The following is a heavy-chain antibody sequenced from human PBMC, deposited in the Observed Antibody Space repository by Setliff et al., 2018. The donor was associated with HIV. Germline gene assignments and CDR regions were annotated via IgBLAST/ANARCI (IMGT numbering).Heavy chain of an antibody. D-gene: IGHD3-22*01. J-gene: IGHJ4*02. Sequence: PGGSLRLSCAASGFTFSNFAINWVRQAPGKGLEWVAGISYDGAYKYYVGSVKGRFTISRGNSRNTLYLQMSSLRAEDTAVYYCARASYYYDSSGYYYGYWGQGTLVTVSS. CDR2: ISYDGAYK. CDR3: ARASYYYDSSGYYYGY. V-gene: IGHV3-30*15. CDR1: GFTFSNFA.